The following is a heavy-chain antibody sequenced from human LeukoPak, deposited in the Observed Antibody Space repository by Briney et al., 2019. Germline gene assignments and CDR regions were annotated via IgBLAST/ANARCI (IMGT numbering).Heavy chain of an antibody. CDR3: AKEAGGAFDT. Sequence: GGSLRLSCAASGFTVSNNYMSWVRQAPGRGLEWVSLIYGDGSTHYSDSVKGRVTISRDNSKNTLYLQMNSLRTEGTAVYYCAKEAGGAFDTGGKGTMATVS. CDR2: IYGDGST. CDR1: GFTVSNNY. J-gene: IGHJ3*02. D-gene: IGHD3-16*01. V-gene: IGHV3-53*01.